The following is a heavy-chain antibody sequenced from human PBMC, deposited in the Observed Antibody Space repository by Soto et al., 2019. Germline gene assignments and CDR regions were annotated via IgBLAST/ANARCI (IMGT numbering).Heavy chain of an antibody. J-gene: IGHJ6*02. CDR2: INHSGST. V-gene: IGHV4-34*01. CDR1: GGSFSGYY. Sequence: SETLSLTCAVYGGSFSGYYWSWIRQPPGKGLEWIGEINHSGSTNYNPSLKSRVTISVDTSENQFSLKLSSVTAADTAVYYCARGPHYYYYYGMDVWGQGTTVTVSS. CDR3: ARGPHYYYYYGMDV.